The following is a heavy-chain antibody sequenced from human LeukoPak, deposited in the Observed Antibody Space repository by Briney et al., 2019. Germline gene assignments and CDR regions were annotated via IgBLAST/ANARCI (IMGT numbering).Heavy chain of an antibody. CDR2: ISAYNGNT. CDR3: ARSVVPAAIYWFDP. D-gene: IGHD2-2*01. CDR1: GYTFTGYG. V-gene: IGHV1-18*01. Sequence: ASVKVSCKASGYTFTGYGISWVRQAPGQGLEWMGWISAYNGNTNYAQKLQGRVTMTTDTSTSTAYMELRSLRSDDTAVYYCARSVVPAAIYWFDPWGQGTLVTVSS. J-gene: IGHJ5*02.